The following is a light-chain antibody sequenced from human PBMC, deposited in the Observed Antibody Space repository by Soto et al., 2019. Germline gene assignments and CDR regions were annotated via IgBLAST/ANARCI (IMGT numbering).Light chain of an antibody. CDR3: TSYAGSTHLV. CDR2: AVS. V-gene: IGLV2-8*01. CDR1: SSDVGGYNY. Sequence: QSALTQPPSASGSPGQSVTISCTGTSSDVGGYNYVSWYQQHPGKAPKLMIYAVSKRPSGVPDRFSASKSGNTASLTVSGLQAEDEADYYCTSYAGSTHLVFGGGTQLTVL. J-gene: IGLJ2*01.